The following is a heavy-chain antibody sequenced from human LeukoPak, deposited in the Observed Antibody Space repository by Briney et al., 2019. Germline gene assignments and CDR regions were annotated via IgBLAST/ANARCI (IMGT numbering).Heavy chain of an antibody. J-gene: IGHJ5*02. CDR1: GYTFTSYY. D-gene: IGHD2-2*01. V-gene: IGHV1-46*03. CDR3: ARETDIVVVPAASERWFDP. Sequence: ASVKVSCKASGYTFTSYYMHWVRQTPGQGLEWMGIINPSGGSTSYAQKLQGRVTMTRDTSTSTVYMELSSLRSEDTAVYYCARETDIVVVPAASERWFDPWGQGTLVTVSS. CDR2: INPSGGST.